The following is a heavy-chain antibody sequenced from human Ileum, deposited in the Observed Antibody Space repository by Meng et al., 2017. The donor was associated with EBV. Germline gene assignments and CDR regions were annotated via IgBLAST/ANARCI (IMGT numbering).Heavy chain of an antibody. D-gene: IGHD1-26*01. CDR1: GYTFSNYG. Sequence: RLVQSGAGVKKPGESVKVSCKASGYTFSNYGISWLRQAPGQGLEWMGWISAYNGNTNYAQNLYGRVTMTTDTSTGTAYMEVRSLRSDDTAVYYCARAGNGGSYYFTYWGQGTLVTVSS. CDR3: ARAGNGGSYYFTY. J-gene: IGHJ4*02. CDR2: ISAYNGNT. V-gene: IGHV1-18*01.